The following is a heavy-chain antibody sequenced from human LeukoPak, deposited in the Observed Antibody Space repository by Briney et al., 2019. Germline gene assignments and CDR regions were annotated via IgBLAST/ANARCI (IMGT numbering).Heavy chain of an antibody. J-gene: IGHJ6*02. CDR3: AKDRSLYSSGWYGMDV. V-gene: IGHV3-30*18. CDR2: ISYDGSNK. D-gene: IGHD6-19*01. Sequence: WRSLRLSCAASGFTFSSYGMHWVRQAPGKGLEWVAVISYDGSNKFYADSVKGRFTISRDNSKNTLYLQMNSLRAEDTTVYYCAKDRSLYSSGWYGMDVWGQGTTVTVSS. CDR1: GFTFSSYG.